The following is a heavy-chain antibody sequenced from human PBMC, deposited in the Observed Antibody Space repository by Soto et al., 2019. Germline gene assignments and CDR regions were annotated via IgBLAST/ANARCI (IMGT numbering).Heavy chain of an antibody. Sequence: EVQLVESGGGLVQPGGSLRLSCAASGVTVSSNYMSWVRQAPGKGLEWVSVIYSGGSTYYADSVKGRFTISRGNSKNTLYLQMNSLRAEDTAVYYCARHGYNYGGGYFDYWGQGTLGTVSS. CDR1: GVTVSSNY. J-gene: IGHJ4*02. V-gene: IGHV3-66*04. CDR3: ARHGYNYGGGYFDY. CDR2: IYSGGST. D-gene: IGHD5-18*01.